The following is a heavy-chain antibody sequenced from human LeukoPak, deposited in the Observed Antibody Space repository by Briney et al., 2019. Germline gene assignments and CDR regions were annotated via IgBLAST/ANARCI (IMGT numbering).Heavy chain of an antibody. CDR1: GYTFTGYH. CDR2: INPYSGDT. Sequence: ASVKVSCKASGYTFTGYHIHWVRQAPGQGLEWMGRINPYSGDTNFAQKFQGRITMTRDASITTAYMDLSSLTPDDTAVYFCARDQGSLTRSWYTGYWGQGTQVTVSS. J-gene: IGHJ4*02. D-gene: IGHD6-13*01. V-gene: IGHV1-2*06. CDR3: ARDQGSLTRSWYTGY.